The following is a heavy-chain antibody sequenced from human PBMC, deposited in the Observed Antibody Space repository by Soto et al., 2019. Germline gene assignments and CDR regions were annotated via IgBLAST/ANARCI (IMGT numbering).Heavy chain of an antibody. Sequence: PGGSLRLSCAASGFTFSSYAMSWVRQAPGKGLEWVSAISGSGGSTYYADSVKGRFTISRDNSKNTLYLQMNSLRAEDTAVYYCAIIYDSSSYGVLGYWGQGTLVTVSS. J-gene: IGHJ4*02. CDR1: GFTFSSYA. D-gene: IGHD3-22*01. V-gene: IGHV3-23*01. CDR2: ISGSGGST. CDR3: AIIYDSSSYGVLGY.